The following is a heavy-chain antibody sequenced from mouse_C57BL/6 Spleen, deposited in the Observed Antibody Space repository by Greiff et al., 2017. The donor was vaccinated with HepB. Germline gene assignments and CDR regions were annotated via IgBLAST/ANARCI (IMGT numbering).Heavy chain of an antibody. CDR1: GFTFSDYG. V-gene: IGHV5-17*01. D-gene: IGHD1-1*01. CDR2: ISSGSSTI. Sequence: EVQRVESGGGLVKPGGSLKLSCAASGFTFSDYGMHWVRQAPEKGLEWVAYISSGSSTIYYADTVKGRFTISRDNAKNTLFLQMTSLRSEDTAMYYCARPITTVVATERFAYWGQGTLVTVSA. J-gene: IGHJ3*01. CDR3: ARPITTVVATERFAY.